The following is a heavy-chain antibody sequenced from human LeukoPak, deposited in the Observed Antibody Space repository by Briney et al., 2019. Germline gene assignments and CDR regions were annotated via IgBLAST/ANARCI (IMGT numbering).Heavy chain of an antibody. V-gene: IGHV4-39*02. CDR3: ASYGSSVLQFTW. CDR2: IYYSGST. J-gene: IGHJ4*02. CDR1: GGSISSSSYY. Sequence: PSETLSLTCTVSGGSISSSSYYWGWIRQPPGKGLEWIGSIYYSGSTYYNPSLTSPVTISVDTPKNHCTLKLSSVTAADTAVYYCASYGSSVLQFTWWSQRTLVTVSS. D-gene: IGHD3-22*01.